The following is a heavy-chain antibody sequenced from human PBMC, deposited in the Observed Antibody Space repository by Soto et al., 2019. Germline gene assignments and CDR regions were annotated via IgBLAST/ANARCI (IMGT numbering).Heavy chain of an antibody. Sequence: SVKGSCKASGFTFTSSAVQWVRQARGQRLEWIGWIVVGSGNTNYAQKFQERVTITRDMSTSTAYMELSSLRSEGTAVYYCAAYMGEYSRSYWEVNWGQGTLVTVSS. CDR2: IVVGSGNT. CDR1: GFTFTSSA. V-gene: IGHV1-58*01. CDR3: AAYMGEYSRSYWEVN. D-gene: IGHD1-26*01. J-gene: IGHJ1*01.